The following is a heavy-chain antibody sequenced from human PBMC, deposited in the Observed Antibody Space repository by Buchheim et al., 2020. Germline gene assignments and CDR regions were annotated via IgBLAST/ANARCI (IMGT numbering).Heavy chain of an antibody. Sequence: VQLVESGGDLVQPGGSLRLSCAASGFTFSDYYMSWIRQAPGKGLEWVSYISSMGTIDYADSVKGRFTISRDISNHSLYLQMNSRRAEDTAVYYCAGDSADGYNYFPDYWGQGTL. D-gene: IGHD5-24*01. CDR1: GFTFSDYY. V-gene: IGHV3-11*01. CDR2: ISSMGTI. J-gene: IGHJ4*02. CDR3: AGDSADGYNYFPDY.